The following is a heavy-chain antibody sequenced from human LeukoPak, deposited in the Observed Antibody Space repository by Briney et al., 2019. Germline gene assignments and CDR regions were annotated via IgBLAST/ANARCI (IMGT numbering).Heavy chain of an antibody. J-gene: IGHJ4*02. D-gene: IGHD1-26*01. CDR2: IRSKAYGGTT. V-gene: IGHV3-49*03. CDR1: GFTFGDYA. CDR3: TRDLQKSPSGSYYVWFEYYFDY. Sequence: GGFLRLSCTASGFTFGDYAMSWFRQAPGKGLEWVGFIRSKAYGGTTEYAASVKGRFTISRDDSKSIAYLQMNSLKTEDTAVYYCTRDLQKSPSGSYYVWFEYYFDYWGQGTLVTVSS.